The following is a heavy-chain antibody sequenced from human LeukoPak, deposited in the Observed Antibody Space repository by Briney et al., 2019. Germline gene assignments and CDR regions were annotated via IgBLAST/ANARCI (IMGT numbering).Heavy chain of an antibody. CDR1: GGSISSYY. D-gene: IGHD6-19*01. CDR2: IYTSGST. J-gene: IGHJ4*02. Sequence: SESLPLTCTVSGGSISSYYWSWIRQPAGKGLEWIGRIYTSGSTNYNPSLKSRVTMSVDTSKNQFSLKLSSVTAADTAVYYCAGSAKGTWLIYWGQGTLVTVSS. V-gene: IGHV4-4*07. CDR3: AGSAKGTWLIY.